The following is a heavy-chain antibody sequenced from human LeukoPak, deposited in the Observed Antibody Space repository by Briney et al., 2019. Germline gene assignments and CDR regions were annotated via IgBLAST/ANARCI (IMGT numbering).Heavy chain of an antibody. V-gene: IGHV3-30*03. CDR1: GFTFSSYG. Sequence: SGGSLRLSCAASGFTFSSYGMHWVRQAPGKGLEWVAVISYDGSYKYYADSVKGRFTISRDNSKNTLYLQMNSLRAEDTAVYYCASERDGYNDYWGQGTLVTVSS. J-gene: IGHJ4*02. CDR2: ISYDGSYK. CDR3: ASERDGYNDY. D-gene: IGHD5-24*01.